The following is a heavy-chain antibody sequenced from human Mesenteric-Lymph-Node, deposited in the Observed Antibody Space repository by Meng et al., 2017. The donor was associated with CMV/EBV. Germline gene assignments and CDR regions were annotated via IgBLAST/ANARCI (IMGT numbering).Heavy chain of an antibody. D-gene: IGHD3-3*01. Sequence: GESLKISCAASGFTFSSYAMNWVRQAPGKGLEWVASISSTSSFIYYADSMKGRFTVSRDNAKNSLYLQMNSLRAEDTAVYYCARDAEGDLWSGGYFDFWGQGTLVTVSS. J-gene: IGHJ4*02. CDR2: ISSTSSFI. V-gene: IGHV3-21*01. CDR1: GFTFSSYA. CDR3: ARDAEGDLWSGGYFDF.